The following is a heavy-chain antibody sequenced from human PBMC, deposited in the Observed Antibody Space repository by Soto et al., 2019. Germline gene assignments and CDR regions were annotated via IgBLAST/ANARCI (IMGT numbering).Heavy chain of an antibody. Sequence: QVQLVQSGAEVKKPGSSVKVSCKASGGSFSNYAISWVRQVPGQGLEWMGGIDPIFGTTHYAQKFQGRVTITADESTATAYMELSSLRSEDTAVYFCARLVVNGEIFWYFDVWGRGTLVTVSS. CDR1: GGSFSNYA. J-gene: IGHJ2*01. D-gene: IGHD2-8*02. CDR3: ARLVVNGEIFWYFDV. CDR2: IDPIFGTT. V-gene: IGHV1-69*12.